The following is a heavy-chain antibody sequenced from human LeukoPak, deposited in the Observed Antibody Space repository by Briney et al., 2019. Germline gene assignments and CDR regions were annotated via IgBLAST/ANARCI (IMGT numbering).Heavy chain of an antibody. Sequence: GGSLRLSCAASGFTVSSNYMSWVRQAPGKGLEWVSVIYSGGSTYYADSVKGRFTISRDNSKNTLYLQMNSLRAEDTAVYYCAKDKVATAFGAFDIWGQGTMVTVSS. D-gene: IGHD5-12*01. CDR2: IYSGGST. CDR1: GFTVSSNY. J-gene: IGHJ3*02. CDR3: AKDKVATAFGAFDI. V-gene: IGHV3-53*01.